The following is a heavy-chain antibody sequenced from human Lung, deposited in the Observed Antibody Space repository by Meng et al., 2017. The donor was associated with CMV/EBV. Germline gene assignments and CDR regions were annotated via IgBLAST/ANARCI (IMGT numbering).Heavy chain of an antibody. CDR1: GFTFDDYA. V-gene: IGHV3-9*01. CDR2: INWSGDRA. J-gene: IGHJ6*02. CDR3: AKDISPTPVMSDGMDV. D-gene: IGHD3-16*01. Sequence: GGSLRLSCAASGFTFDDYAIHWVRQPPGKGLEWVSGINWSGDRAVYADSVKGRFIVSRDNAKNSLFLQMNTLRAEDTALYYCAKDISPTPVMSDGMDVWGQGTTVXVSS.